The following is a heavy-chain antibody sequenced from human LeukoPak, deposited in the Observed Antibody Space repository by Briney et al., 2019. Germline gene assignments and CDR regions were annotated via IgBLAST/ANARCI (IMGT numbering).Heavy chain of an antibody. J-gene: IGHJ3*02. V-gene: IGHV3-30-3*01. CDR3: AREGPYGDYAFDI. CDR1: GFTFSSYA. Sequence: GRSLRLSCAASGFTFSSYAMHWVRQAPGKGLEWVAVISYDGSNKYYADSVEGRFTISRDNSKNTLYLQMNSLRAEDTAVYYCAREGPYGDYAFDIWGQGTMVTVSS. CDR2: ISYDGSNK. D-gene: IGHD4-17*01.